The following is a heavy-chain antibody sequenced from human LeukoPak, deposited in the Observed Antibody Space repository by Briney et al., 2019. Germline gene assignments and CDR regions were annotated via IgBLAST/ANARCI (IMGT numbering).Heavy chain of an antibody. CDR1: GYTFTSYD. Sequence: GASVKVSCKASGYTFTSYDVNWVRQAPGQGLEWMGMINPSSGSTSYAQKFQGKVTLTRDTSTNTVYMELSSLRSEDTAVYYCARGEMATINAFFDYWGQGTLVTVSS. CDR2: INPSSGST. CDR3: ARGEMATINAFFDY. V-gene: IGHV1-46*01. D-gene: IGHD5-24*01. J-gene: IGHJ4*02.